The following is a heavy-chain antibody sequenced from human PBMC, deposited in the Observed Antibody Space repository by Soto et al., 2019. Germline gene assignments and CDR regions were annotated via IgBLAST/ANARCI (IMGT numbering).Heavy chain of an antibody. CDR3: ARCIVGARKYYYYDMDG. CDR2: LIPIFGTA. J-gene: IGHJ6*02. Sequence: QVQLVQSGAEVKKPGSSVNVSCKASGGTFSSYAISWVRQAPGQWLEWMVGLIPIFGTANYAQKFQGRVTITANESTSTAYMELSSLRSEDTAVYYCARCIVGARKYYYYDMDGWGQGPTVTVSS. D-gene: IGHD1-26*01. CDR1: GGTFSSYA. V-gene: IGHV1-69*01.